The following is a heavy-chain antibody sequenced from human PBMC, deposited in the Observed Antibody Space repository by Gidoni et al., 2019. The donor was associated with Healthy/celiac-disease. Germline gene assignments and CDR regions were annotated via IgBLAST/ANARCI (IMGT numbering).Heavy chain of an antibody. V-gene: IGHV1-2*02. CDR3: ARDSKETVAGTYSRGMDV. Sequence: QVQLVQSGAEVKKPGASVKVSCKASGYTFTGYYMPWVRQAPGQGLEWMGWINPNSGGTNYAQKFQGRVTMTRDTSISTAYMELSRLRSDDTAVYYCARDSKETVAGTYSRGMDVWGQGTTVTVSS. D-gene: IGHD6-19*01. J-gene: IGHJ6*02. CDR1: GYTFTGYY. CDR2: INPNSGGT.